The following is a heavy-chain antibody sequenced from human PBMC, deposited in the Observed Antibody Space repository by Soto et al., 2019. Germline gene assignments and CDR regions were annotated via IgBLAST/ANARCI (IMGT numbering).Heavy chain of an antibody. CDR3: ARVIGGDAFDI. J-gene: IGHJ3*02. CDR2: IWYDGSNK. CDR1: GFTFSSYG. V-gene: IGHV3-33*01. D-gene: IGHD1-26*01. Sequence: QVQLVESGGGVVQPGRSLRLSCAASGFTFSSYGMHWVRQAPGKGLEWVAVIWYDGSNKYYADSVKGRFTISRDNSKNTLYLQMNSLRAEDTAVYYCARVIGGDAFDIWGQGTMVTVSS.